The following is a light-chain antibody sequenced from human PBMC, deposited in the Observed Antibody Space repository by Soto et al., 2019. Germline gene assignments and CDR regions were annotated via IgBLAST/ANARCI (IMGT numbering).Light chain of an antibody. J-gene: IGKJ3*01. CDR2: GAS. Sequence: EIVMTQSPATLSVSPGERATLSCRASQSVSSNLAWYQQKPGQAPRLLIYGASTRSTGIPARVSGSGSGTNFAPSSISVQSEDIAVYYCQQYNNWTFGPGTKVDIK. CDR1: QSVSSN. CDR3: QQYNNWT. V-gene: IGKV3-15*01.